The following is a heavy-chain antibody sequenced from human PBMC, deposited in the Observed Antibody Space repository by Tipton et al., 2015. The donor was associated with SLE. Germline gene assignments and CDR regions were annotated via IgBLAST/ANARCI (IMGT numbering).Heavy chain of an antibody. J-gene: IGHJ4*02. V-gene: IGHV3-23*01. CDR2: LSYSGGTT. CDR3: AKATRTVTADY. CDR1: GFTFSSYA. D-gene: IGHD4-17*01. Sequence: GSLRLSCAASGFTFSSYAMSWVRQAPGKVLEWVSALSYSGGTTYYADSVKGRFTISRDNSKSTLYLQMTRLRAEDTAVYYCAKATRTVTADYWGQGTLVTVSS.